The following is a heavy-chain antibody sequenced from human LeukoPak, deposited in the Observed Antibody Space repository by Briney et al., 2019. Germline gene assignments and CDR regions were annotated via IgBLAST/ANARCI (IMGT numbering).Heavy chain of an antibody. CDR1: GGSISSYY. CDR2: IYYSGST. V-gene: IGHV4-59*01. J-gene: IGHJ6*03. CDR3: ARVSMYSSSWYVHYYYYMDV. Sequence: SETLSLTCTVSGGSISSYYWSWIRQPPGKGLEWIGYIYYSGSTNHNPSLKSRVTISVDTSKNQFSLKLSSVTAADTAVYYCARVSMYSSSWYVHYYYYMDVWGKGTTVTVSS. D-gene: IGHD6-13*01.